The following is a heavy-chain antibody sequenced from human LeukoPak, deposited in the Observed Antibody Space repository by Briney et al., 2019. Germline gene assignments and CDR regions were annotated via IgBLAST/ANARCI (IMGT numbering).Heavy chain of an antibody. D-gene: IGHD5-12*01. CDR2: FDPEDGET. CDR3: AKSQRGYAPRRTYFYYMDV. Sequence: VASVKVSCKVSGYTLTELSMHWVRQAPGKGLEWMGGFDPEDGETIYAQKFQGRVTMTEDTSTDTAYMELSSLRSEDTAVYYCAKSQRGYAPRRTYFYYMDVWGKGTTVTVSS. J-gene: IGHJ6*03. V-gene: IGHV1-24*01. CDR1: GYTLTELS.